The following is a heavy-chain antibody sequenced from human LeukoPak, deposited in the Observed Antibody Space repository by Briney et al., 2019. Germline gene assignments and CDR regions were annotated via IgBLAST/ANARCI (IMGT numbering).Heavy chain of an antibody. CDR3: ARYRLRFGILYFDC. J-gene: IGHJ4*02. Sequence: GASVKVSCKASGYTFTGYYMHWVRQAPGQGLEWMGWINPNSGGTNYAQKFQGRVTMTRDTSINTAYMELSSLRSDDTAVYYCARYRLRFGILYFDCLGQGTLATVSS. CDR2: INPNSGGT. CDR1: GYTFTGYY. V-gene: IGHV1-2*02. D-gene: IGHD5-12*01.